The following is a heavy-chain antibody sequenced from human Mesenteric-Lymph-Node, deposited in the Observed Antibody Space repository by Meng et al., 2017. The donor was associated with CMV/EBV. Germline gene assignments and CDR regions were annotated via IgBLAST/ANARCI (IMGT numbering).Heavy chain of an antibody. CDR2: ISSSSSYI. V-gene: IGHV3-21*01. J-gene: IGHJ6*02. Sequence: GESLKISCAASGFTFSSYSMNWVRQAPGKGLEWVSSISSSSSYIYYADSVKGRFTISRDNAKNSLYLQMNSLRAEDTAVYYCARDLGGYYYEGYYYYGMDVWGQGTTVTVSS. CDR3: ARDLGGYYYEGYYYYGMDV. D-gene: IGHD3-22*01. CDR1: GFTFSSYS.